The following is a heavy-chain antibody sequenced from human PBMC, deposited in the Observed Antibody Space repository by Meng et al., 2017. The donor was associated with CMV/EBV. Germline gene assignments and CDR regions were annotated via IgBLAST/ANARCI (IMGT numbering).Heavy chain of an antibody. CDR1: GYTLTELS. Sequence: ASVKVSCKVSGYTLTELSMHWMRQAPGKGLEWMAGFDHEDGETIYAQKFQGKVTMTEDTSTDTAYMELSSLRAKDTAVYYCATVRPAYYYYGMDVWGQGTTVTVSS. CDR2: FDHEDGET. J-gene: IGHJ6*02. CDR3: ATVRPAYYYYGMDV. D-gene: IGHD2-2*01. V-gene: IGHV1-24*01.